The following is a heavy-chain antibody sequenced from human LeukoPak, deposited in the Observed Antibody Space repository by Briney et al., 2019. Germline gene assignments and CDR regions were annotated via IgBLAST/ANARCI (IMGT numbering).Heavy chain of an antibody. D-gene: IGHD3-22*01. V-gene: IGHV3-21*01. Sequence: GGSLRLSCAASGFTFSSFSMSWVRQAPGKGLEWVSSIGSGSSSIYYADSVEGRFTVSRDNAKNPLYLQMNSLRGGDTAVYYCARSIYDSSGYSYFDYWGQGTLVTVSS. CDR1: GFTFSSFS. CDR3: ARSIYDSSGYSYFDY. CDR2: IGSGSSSI. J-gene: IGHJ4*02.